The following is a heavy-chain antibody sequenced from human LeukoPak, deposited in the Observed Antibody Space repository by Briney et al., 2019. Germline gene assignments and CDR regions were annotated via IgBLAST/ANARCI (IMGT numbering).Heavy chain of an antibody. D-gene: IGHD6-13*01. CDR1: GYTFATYG. Sequence: ASVKVSCKASGYTFATYGFCWVRQAPGHGLEWMGWISANTGKTDYARKFQGRATMTTDTSTSTAYMELRSLRPDDTAVYYCAKVAGDRMDYWGQGTLLTVSS. J-gene: IGHJ4*02. V-gene: IGHV1-18*01. CDR2: ISANTGKT. CDR3: AKVAGDRMDY.